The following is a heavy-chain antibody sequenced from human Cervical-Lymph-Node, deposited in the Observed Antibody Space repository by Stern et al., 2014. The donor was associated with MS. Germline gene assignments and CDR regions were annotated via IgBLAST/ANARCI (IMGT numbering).Heavy chain of an antibody. V-gene: IGHV3-30*18. CDR3: AKEEGGGDYYYFGMDV. CDR1: GFTFSSYG. Sequence: VQLVESGGGVVQPGRSLRLSCGASGFTFSSYGMHWVRQAPGKGLEWVAVISNDGSNKYYVYSVKGRFTISRDNSKNTLYLQMNNLRVEDTAVYYCAKEEGGGDYYYFGMDVWGQGTTVTVSS. D-gene: IGHD3-16*01. CDR2: ISNDGSNK. J-gene: IGHJ6*02.